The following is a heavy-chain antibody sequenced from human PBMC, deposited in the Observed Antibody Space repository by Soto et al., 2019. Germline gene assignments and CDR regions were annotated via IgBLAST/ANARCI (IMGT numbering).Heavy chain of an antibody. V-gene: IGHV3-33*01. CDR2: IRNDGSDK. J-gene: IGHJ3*02. CDR3: ARAPRMAPFDI. CDR1: GFIFSPYG. Sequence: GSLRLSCAASGFIFSPYGIHWVRQAPGKGLEWVALIRNDGSDKYYAESVTGRFTISRDNSKNTVYLQMNSLRAEDTALYFCARAPRMAPFDIWGQGTMVTVSS.